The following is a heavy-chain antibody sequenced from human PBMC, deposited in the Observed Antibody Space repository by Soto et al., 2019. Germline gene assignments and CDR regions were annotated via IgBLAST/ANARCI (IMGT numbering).Heavy chain of an antibody. J-gene: IGHJ5*02. V-gene: IGHV3-11*05. Sequence: QGQLVESGGGLVKPGGSLRLYCAASGFTFSEYYMSWIRQAPGKGLEWVSYISSSSSYTNYADSVKGRFTISRDSAKNSLYLQMNSLRAEDTTVYYCARAPMAAAGSRYNWFDPWGQGTLVTVSS. CDR3: ARAPMAAAGSRYNWFDP. D-gene: IGHD6-13*01. CDR1: GFTFSEYY. CDR2: ISSSSSYT.